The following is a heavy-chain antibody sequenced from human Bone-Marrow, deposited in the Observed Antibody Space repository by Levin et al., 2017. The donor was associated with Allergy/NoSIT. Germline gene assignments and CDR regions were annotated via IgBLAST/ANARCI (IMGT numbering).Heavy chain of an antibody. V-gene: IGHV4-4*02. Sequence: SETLSLACGVSDDSISSSNWWTWVRQPPGKGLEWIGEIYHSGSTNYNPSLKSRVTISVEKSKNQFSLKLSSVTAADTAVYYCARRNVLAPGEDWFDPWGQGTLVTVSS. CDR2: IYHSGST. J-gene: IGHJ5*02. CDR1: DDSISSSNW. CDR3: ARRNVLAPGEDWFDP. D-gene: IGHD7-27*01.